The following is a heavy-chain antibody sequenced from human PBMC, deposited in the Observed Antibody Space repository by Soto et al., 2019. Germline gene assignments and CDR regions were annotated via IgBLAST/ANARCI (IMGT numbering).Heavy chain of an antibody. V-gene: IGHV3-23*05. CDR2: LDKSGYST. J-gene: IGHJ4*02. Sequence: LRLSCAASGFTFSNYAMAWVRQAPGKGLEWVSGLDKSGYSTYYVGSVKGRFTISRDNSRNTLYLQMNRLTAGDTAVYYCAKHTPTERLGDYWGQGTLVTVSS. CDR1: GFTFSNYA. D-gene: IGHD1-26*01. CDR3: AKHTPTERLGDY.